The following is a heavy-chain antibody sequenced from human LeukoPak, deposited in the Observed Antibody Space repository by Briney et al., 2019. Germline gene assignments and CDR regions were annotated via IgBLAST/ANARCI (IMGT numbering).Heavy chain of an antibody. D-gene: IGHD7-27*01. CDR3: ATNWGPNTGCFDY. Sequence: ASVKVSCKASGYTFTNFDINWVRQATGQGLEWMGWMNPKTGNTGSTQKFQGRVTMTEDTSTDTAYMELSSLRSEDTAVYYCATNWGPNTGCFDYWGQGTLVTVSS. V-gene: IGHV1-8*01. CDR1: GYTFTNFD. CDR2: MNPKTGNT. J-gene: IGHJ4*02.